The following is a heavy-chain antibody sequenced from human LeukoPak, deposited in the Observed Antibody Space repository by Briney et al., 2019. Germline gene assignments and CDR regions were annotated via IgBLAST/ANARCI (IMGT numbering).Heavy chain of an antibody. CDR1: GGSFSGYY. CDR2: INHSGST. J-gene: IGHJ4*02. D-gene: IGHD5-18*01. Sequence: PSETLSLTCAVYGGSFSGYYWSWIRQPPGKGLEWIGEINHSGSTNYNPPLKSRVTISVDTSKNQFSLKLSSVTAADTAVYYCARGAGDTAMAYWGQGTLVTVSS. CDR3: ARGAGDTAMAY. V-gene: IGHV4-34*01.